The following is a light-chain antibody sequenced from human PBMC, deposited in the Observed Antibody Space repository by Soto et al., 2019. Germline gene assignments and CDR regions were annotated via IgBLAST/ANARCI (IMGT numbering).Light chain of an antibody. J-gene: IGKJ5*01. V-gene: IGKV1-39*01. Sequence: DIQMTQPPSSLSASVGDRVTITCRASQSISSYLNWYQQKPGKAPKLLIYAASSLQSGVPSRFSGSGAGTDCTRTISSLQPEDVETYYCQQSYSTPITFGQGTRLEIK. CDR2: AAS. CDR1: QSISSY. CDR3: QQSYSTPIT.